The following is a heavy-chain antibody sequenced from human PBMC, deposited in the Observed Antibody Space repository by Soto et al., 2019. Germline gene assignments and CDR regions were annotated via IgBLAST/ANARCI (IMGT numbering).Heavy chain of an antibody. Sequence: QVPLVESGGGLVKPGGPLRLSFAASGFTFSDYYMSWIRQAPGKGLEWVSHITGGGLTFYYEDSVKGRFTISRDNDSDSLYLQMNSLRAEDTAVYYCARSYSSDYWGQGTLVTVSS. CDR1: GFTFSDYY. CDR3: ARSYSSDY. CDR2: ITGGGLTF. J-gene: IGHJ4*02. D-gene: IGHD6-13*01. V-gene: IGHV3-11*01.